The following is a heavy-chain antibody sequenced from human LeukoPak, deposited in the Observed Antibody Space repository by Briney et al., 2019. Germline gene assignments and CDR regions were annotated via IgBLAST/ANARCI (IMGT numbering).Heavy chain of an antibody. CDR2: IYYSGYT. V-gene: IGHV4-39*01. CDR3: ATHYYDSSGYYPWYFDY. CDR1: GGSISSSSYY. J-gene: IGHJ4*02. D-gene: IGHD3-22*01. Sequence: SETLSLTCTVSGGSISSSSYYWGWIRQPPGKGLEWIGSIYYSGYTYYSPSLKSRVTISVDTSKNQFSLKLSSVTAAGTAVYYCATHYYDSSGYYPWYFDYWGQGTLVTVSS.